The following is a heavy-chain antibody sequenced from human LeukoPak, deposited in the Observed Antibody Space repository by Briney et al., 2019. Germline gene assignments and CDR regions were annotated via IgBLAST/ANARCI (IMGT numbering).Heavy chain of an antibody. Sequence: PSETLSLTCAVYGGSFSGYYWSWIRQPPGKGLEWIGSIHHSGSTYYNPSLKSRVTISVDTSKNQFCLKLRSVTAADTAVYYCARYTLQYSSSWFYWGQGTQVTVSS. CDR1: GGSFSGYY. V-gene: IGHV4-34*01. CDR2: IHHSGST. J-gene: IGHJ4*02. CDR3: ARYTLQYSSSWFY. D-gene: IGHD6-13*01.